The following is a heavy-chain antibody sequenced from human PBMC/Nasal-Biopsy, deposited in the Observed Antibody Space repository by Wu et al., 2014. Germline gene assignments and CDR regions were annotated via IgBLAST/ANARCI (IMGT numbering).Heavy chain of an antibody. CDR3: VRDFRVADF. CDR1: GFSFSNYW. J-gene: IGHJ4*02. CDR2: INGAGSSA. Sequence: LRLSCAASGFSFSNYWMHWVRQGPGKGLVWVSRINGAGSSANYADSVKGRFTTSRDNAKNTVYLQMSSLRAEDTAIYYCVRDFRVADFWGQGTLVTVSS. D-gene: IGHD2-15*01. V-gene: IGHV3-74*01.